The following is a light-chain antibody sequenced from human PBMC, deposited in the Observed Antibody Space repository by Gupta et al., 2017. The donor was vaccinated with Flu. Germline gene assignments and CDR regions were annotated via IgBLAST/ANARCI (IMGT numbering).Light chain of an antibody. Sequence: SSELTLHPPVSVALGQPVRSTCLADSLRNSYAGWYQQKPGQAPVLVIYAKSIRPSGVPDRFSGSSSGNTASLTITGAQAEDEADYYCSSRYGTDNHQAVFGGGTKLTVL. J-gene: IGLJ2*01. CDR1: SLRNSY. CDR3: SSRYGTDNHQAV. CDR2: AKS. V-gene: IGLV3-19*01.